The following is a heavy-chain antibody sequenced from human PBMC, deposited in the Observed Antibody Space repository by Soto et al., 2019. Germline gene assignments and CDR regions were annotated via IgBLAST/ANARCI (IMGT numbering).Heavy chain of an antibody. CDR2: IDTSGNT. J-gene: IGHJ6*02. CDR3: ARYSSNWFQTEGMDV. V-gene: IGHV4-4*07. CDR1: GGSISTFY. Sequence: SETLSLTCTVSGGSISTFYWNWIRQPAGKGLEWIGRIDTSGNTNYNPSLKSRVTMSVGTSKKQFSLKLTSVTAADTAVYYCARYSSNWFQTEGMDVWGLGTTVTVSS. D-gene: IGHD6-13*01.